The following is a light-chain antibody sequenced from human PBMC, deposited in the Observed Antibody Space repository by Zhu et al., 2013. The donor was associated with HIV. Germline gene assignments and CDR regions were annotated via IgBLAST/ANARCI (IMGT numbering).Light chain of an antibody. V-gene: IGKV1-17*01. CDR2: AAS. Sequence: DIQMTQSPSSLSASVGDRVTITCRASQNINNLLNWYQQKPGKAPKVLIYAASSLQSGVSSRFSGSGSGTEFTLTISSLQPEDFATYYCLQHNTYPRTFGQGTKVEIK. CDR1: QNINNL. CDR3: LQHNTYPRT. J-gene: IGKJ1*01.